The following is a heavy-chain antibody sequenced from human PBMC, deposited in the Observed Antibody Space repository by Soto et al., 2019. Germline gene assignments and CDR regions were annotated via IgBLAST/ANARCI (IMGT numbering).Heavy chain of an antibody. CDR2: IYTSGST. CDR3: ARERGPYYYDSSGSNFDY. CDR1: AGSMLSYY. D-gene: IGHD3-22*01. J-gene: IGHJ4*02. Sequence: SQPLSLTCTVSAGSMLSYYCSWIRQPAGKALEWIGRIYTSGSTNYNPSLKSRVTMSVDTSKNQFSLKLSSVTAADTAVYYCARERGPYYYDSSGSNFDYWGQGTLVTVSS. V-gene: IGHV4-4*07.